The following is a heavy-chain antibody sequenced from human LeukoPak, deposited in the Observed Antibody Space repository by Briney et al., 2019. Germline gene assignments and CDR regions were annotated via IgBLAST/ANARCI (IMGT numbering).Heavy chain of an antibody. Sequence: GASVKVSCKASGYTFASYGISWVRQAPGQGLEWMGWISAYNGNTNYAQKLQGRVTMTTDTSTSTAYMELRSLRSDDTAVYYCARDSRYSYGYYFDYWGQGTLVTVSS. J-gene: IGHJ4*02. CDR2: ISAYNGNT. V-gene: IGHV1-18*01. CDR1: GYTFASYG. CDR3: ARDSRYSYGYYFDY. D-gene: IGHD5-18*01.